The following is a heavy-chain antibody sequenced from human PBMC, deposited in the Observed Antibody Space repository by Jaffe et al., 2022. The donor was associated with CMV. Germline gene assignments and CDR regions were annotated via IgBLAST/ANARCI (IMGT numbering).Heavy chain of an antibody. CDR3: ASRPYYDSGGYSAAAFDY. CDR2: IYYSGTT. D-gene: IGHD3-22*01. V-gene: IGHV4-39*01. Sequence: QVQLQESGPGLVKPSETLSLTCTVSGGSISSSSYYWGWIRQPPGKGLEWIGTIYYSGTTYYNPSLKSRVTISVDTSKNQFSLKLSSVTAADTAVYYCASRPYYDSGGYSAAAFDYWGQGTLVTVSS. CDR1: GGSISSSSYY. J-gene: IGHJ4*02.